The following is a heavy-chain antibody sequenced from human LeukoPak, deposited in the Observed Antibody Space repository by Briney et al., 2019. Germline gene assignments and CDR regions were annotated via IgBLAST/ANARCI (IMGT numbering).Heavy chain of an antibody. CDR1: GYTFTNYG. CDR3: ARDSFGDYVNWFDP. Sequence: ASVTVSCKASGYTFTNYGINWVRQAPGQGLEWVGWIATHSGQTNYAPKFQDRVTMTTDTSTTTAYIELRSLESDDTAVYFCARDSFGDYVNWFDPWGQGTLVTVSS. V-gene: IGHV1-18*01. D-gene: IGHD4-17*01. CDR2: IATHSGQT. J-gene: IGHJ5*02.